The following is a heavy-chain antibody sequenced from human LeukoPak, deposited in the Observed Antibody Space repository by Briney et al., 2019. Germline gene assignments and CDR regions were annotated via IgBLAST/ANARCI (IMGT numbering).Heavy chain of an antibody. Sequence: SETLSLTCTVSGGSISSYYWSWIRQPPGKGLEWIGYIYYSGSTNYNPSLKSRVTISVDTSKNQFSLKLSSVTAADTAVYYCARLDNAGYSYASFDYWGQGTLVTVSS. CDR1: GGSISSYY. D-gene: IGHD5-18*01. CDR2: IYYSGST. J-gene: IGHJ4*02. V-gene: IGHV4-59*08. CDR3: ARLDNAGYSYASFDY.